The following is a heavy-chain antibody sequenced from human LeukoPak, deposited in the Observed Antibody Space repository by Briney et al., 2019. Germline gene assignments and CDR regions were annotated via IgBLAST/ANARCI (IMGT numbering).Heavy chain of an antibody. J-gene: IGHJ5*02. Sequence: SETLSLTCTVSGGSISSYYWSWIRQPPGKGLEWIGYIYYSGSTNYNPSLKSRVTIPVDTSKNQFSLKLSSVTAADTAVYYCARVSCSGGSCYSENWFDPWGQGTLVTVSS. CDR2: IYYSGST. CDR1: GGSISSYY. V-gene: IGHV4-59*01. CDR3: ARVSCSGGSCYSENWFDP. D-gene: IGHD2-15*01.